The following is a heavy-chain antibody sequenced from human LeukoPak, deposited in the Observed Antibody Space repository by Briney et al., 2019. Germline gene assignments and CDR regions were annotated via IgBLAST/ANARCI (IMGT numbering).Heavy chain of an antibody. J-gene: IGHJ4*02. V-gene: IGHV3-23*01. CDR2: ISGSGGST. CDR3: ANLLTPYDYVWGSYRTFDY. D-gene: IGHD3-16*02. CDR1: GFTFSSYA. Sequence: PGGSLRLSCAASGFTFSSYAMSWVRQAPGKGLEWVSAISGSGGSTYYADSVKGRITISRDNSKNTLYLQMNSLRAEDTAVYYCANLLTPYDYVWGSYRTFDYWGQGTLVTVSS.